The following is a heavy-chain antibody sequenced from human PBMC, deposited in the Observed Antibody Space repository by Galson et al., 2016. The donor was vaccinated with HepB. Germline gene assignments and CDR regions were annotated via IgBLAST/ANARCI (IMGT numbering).Heavy chain of an antibody. V-gene: IGHV1-24*01. D-gene: IGHD1-1*01. Sequence: SVKVSCKVSGKRVTEFSIHWVRQAPGKGLEWVGGSAAINAQKFQDRLTLTEDTSTETSYMEPSSLRSGDTAVYYCATVTTGADYQYVMDVWGQGTTVTVFS. J-gene: IGHJ6*02. CDR1: GKRVTEFS. CDR2: SAA. CDR3: ATVTTGADYQYVMDV.